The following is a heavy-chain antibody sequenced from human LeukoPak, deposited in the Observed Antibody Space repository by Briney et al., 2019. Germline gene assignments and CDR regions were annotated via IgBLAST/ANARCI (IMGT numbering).Heavy chain of an antibody. D-gene: IGHD3-22*01. V-gene: IGHV1-69*04. CDR2: IIPILGIA. CDR1: GGTFSSYA. CDR3: ARPANQYYDSSGEPDY. Sequence: ASVKVSCKASGGTFSSYAISWVRQAPGQGLEWMGRIIPILGIANYAQKFQGRVTITADKSTSTAYMELSSLRSEDTAVYYCARPANQYYDSSGEPDYWGPGTLVTVSS. J-gene: IGHJ4*02.